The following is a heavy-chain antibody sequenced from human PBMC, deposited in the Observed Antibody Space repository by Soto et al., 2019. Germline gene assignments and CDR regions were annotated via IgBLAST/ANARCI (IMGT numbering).Heavy chain of an antibody. Sequence: SETLSFTCAVSGYSISSGYYWGWIRQPPGKGLEWIGSIYHSGSTYYNPSLKSRVTISVDTSKNQYALKLNSVTAADTAVYYCAIGGSAMDNGIDNWCQGTLNTV. V-gene: IGHV4-38-2*01. CDR2: IYHSGST. CDR1: GYSISSGYY. D-gene: IGHD5-18*01. J-gene: IGHJ4*02. CDR3: AIGGSAMDNGIDN.